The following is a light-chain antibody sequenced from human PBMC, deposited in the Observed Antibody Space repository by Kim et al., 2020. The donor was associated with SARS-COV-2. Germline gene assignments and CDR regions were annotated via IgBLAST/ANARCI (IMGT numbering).Light chain of an antibody. CDR3: QQYNNWPLT. V-gene: IGKV3-15*01. CDR2: GAS. CDR1: QSVSSK. Sequence: VSPGESATLSCRASQSVSSKLAWYQQKPGQTPRLLIYGASTRATGIPARFSGSGSGTEFTLTISSLQSEDFAVYYCQQYNNWPLTFGGGTKVDIK. J-gene: IGKJ4*01.